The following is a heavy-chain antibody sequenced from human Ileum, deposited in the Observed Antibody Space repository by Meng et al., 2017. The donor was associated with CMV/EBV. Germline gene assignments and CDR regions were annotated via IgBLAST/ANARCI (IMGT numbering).Heavy chain of an antibody. D-gene: IGHD1-26*01. CDR2: MSPNSGNT. CDR1: GYTFTNYD. Sequence: ASVKVSCKASGYTFTNYDVHWVRQAAGQGLEWMGWMSPNSGNTVYAQKFQGRVTMTRNTSISTAYMELSSLRSEDTAVYYCARGESGSYYQKYFDYWGQGKRVTCYS. J-gene: IGHJ4*02. CDR3: ARGESGSYYQKYFDY. V-gene: IGHV1-8*01.